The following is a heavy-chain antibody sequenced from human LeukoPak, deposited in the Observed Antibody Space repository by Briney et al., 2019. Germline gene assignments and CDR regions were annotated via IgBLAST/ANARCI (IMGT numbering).Heavy chain of an antibody. CDR3: ARGESTAGIGY. CDR1: GYSISSGYY. J-gene: IGHJ4*02. CDR2: IYHSGST. V-gene: IGHV4-38-2*02. Sequence: SETLSLTCTVSGYSISSGYYWGWIRQPPGKGLEWIGSIYHSGSTYYNPSLKSRVTISVDTSKNQFSLKLSSVAAADTAVYYCARGESTAGIGYWGQGTLVTVSS. D-gene: IGHD6-13*01.